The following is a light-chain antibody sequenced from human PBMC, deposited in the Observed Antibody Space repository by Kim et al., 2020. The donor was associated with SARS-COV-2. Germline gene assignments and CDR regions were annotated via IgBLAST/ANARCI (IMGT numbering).Light chain of an antibody. V-gene: IGLV1-40*01. CDR3: QSYDRSLSGWV. CDR2: ENI. J-gene: IGLJ3*02. Sequence: QSVLTQAPSVSGAPGQRVTISCAGTSPNIGAGYDVHWYQHLPGTAPKLLIYENINRPSEVPDRFSGSKSDTTASLAIAGLRADDEADYYCQSYDRSLSGWVFGGGTKVTVL. CDR1: SPNIGAGYD.